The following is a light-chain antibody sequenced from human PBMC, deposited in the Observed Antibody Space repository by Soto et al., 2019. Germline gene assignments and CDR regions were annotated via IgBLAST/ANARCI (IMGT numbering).Light chain of an antibody. V-gene: IGKV3-11*01. CDR2: GAF. J-gene: IGKJ5*01. CDR1: QSVSIY. CDR3: QQRNIWPPVT. Sequence: EIVMTQSPATLSVSPGERATLSCRASQSVSIYLAWYQQKPGQPPRLLIYGAFNRAAGIPARFSGSGSGTDFTLTISSLEPEDSAVYYCQQRNIWPPVTFGQGTRLEIK.